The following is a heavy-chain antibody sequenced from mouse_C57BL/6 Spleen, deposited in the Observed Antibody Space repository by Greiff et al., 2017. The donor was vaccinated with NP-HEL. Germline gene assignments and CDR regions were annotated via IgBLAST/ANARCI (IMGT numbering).Heavy chain of an antibody. J-gene: IGHJ3*01. D-gene: IGHD2-14*01. CDR3: AREARRSFAY. Sequence: DVHLVESGGGLVKPGGSLKLSCAASGFTFSDYGMHWVRQAPEKGLEWVAYISSGSSTIYYADTVKGRFTISRDNAKNTLFLQMTSLRSEDTAMYYCAREARRSFAYWGQGTLVTVSA. CDR2: ISSGSSTI. CDR1: GFTFSDYG. V-gene: IGHV5-17*01.